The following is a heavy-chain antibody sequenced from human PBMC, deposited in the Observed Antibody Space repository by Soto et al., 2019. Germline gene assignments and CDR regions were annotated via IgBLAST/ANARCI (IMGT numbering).Heavy chain of an antibody. CDR1: GDTLAELS. CDR2: FDPEDGEP. Sequence: ASVKVSCKVSGDTLAELSMHWVRQAPGKGLEWVGGFDPEDGEPIYAQKFQGRVTMTDDTSTDTASMELSSLRSEDTAVYYCATPGAYGNYGGLYVWGQGTTVTVSS. V-gene: IGHV1-24*01. J-gene: IGHJ6*02. D-gene: IGHD4-17*01. CDR3: ATPGAYGNYGGLYV.